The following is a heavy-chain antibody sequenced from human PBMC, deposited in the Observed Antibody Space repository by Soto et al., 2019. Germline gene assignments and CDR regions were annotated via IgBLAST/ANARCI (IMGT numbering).Heavy chain of an antibody. CDR1: GGSISSSSYY. J-gene: IGHJ5*02. V-gene: IGHV4-39*01. CDR2: IYYSGST. D-gene: IGHD3-10*01. CDR3: ARHSGLSYYGSGSYYNDPNRPLNWFDP. Sequence: SETLSLTCTVSGGSISSSSYYWGWIRQPPGKGLEWIGSIYYSGSTYYNPSLKSRVTISVDTSKNQFSLKLSSVTAADTAVYYCARHSGLSYYGSGSYYNDPNRPLNWFDPWGQGTLVTVSS.